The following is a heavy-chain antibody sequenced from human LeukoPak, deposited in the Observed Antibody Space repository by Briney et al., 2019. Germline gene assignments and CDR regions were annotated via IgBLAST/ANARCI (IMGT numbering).Heavy chain of an antibody. D-gene: IGHD3-22*01. V-gene: IGHV4-38-2*02. Sequence: PSETLSLTCTVSGYSISSGYYWGWIRQPPGKGLEWIGEINHSGSTNYNPSLKSRVTISVDTSKNQFSLKLSSVTAADTAVYYCASERTPWFSTVRWFDPWGQGTLVTVSS. CDR3: ASERTPWFSTVRWFDP. CDR2: INHSGST. J-gene: IGHJ5*02. CDR1: GYSISSGYY.